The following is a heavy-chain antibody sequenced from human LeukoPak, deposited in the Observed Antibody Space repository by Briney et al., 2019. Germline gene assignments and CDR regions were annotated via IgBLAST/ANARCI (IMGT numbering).Heavy chain of an antibody. D-gene: IGHD2-2*02. V-gene: IGHV3-53*05. Sequence: GGSLRLSCAASGFTVSSNYMSWVRQAPGKGLEWVSVIYSGGSTYYADSVKGRFTISRDNSKNTLYLQMNSLRAEDTAVYYCARDRAGYCSSTSCYTPGDFQHWGQGTLVTVSS. CDR3: ARDRAGYCSSTSCYTPGDFQH. CDR1: GFTVSSNY. CDR2: IYSGGST. J-gene: IGHJ1*01.